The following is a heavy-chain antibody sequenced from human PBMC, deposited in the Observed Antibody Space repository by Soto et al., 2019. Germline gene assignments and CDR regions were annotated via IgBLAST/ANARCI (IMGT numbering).Heavy chain of an antibody. V-gene: IGHV3-30-3*01. CDR1: GFTFSSYA. D-gene: IGHD3-10*01. CDR2: ISYDGSNK. J-gene: IGHJ1*01. CDR3: ARERQRWFGELEGEEYFQH. Sequence: QVQLVESGGGVVQPGRSLRLSCAASGFTFSSYAMHWVRQAPGKGLEWVAVISYDGSNKYYADSVKGRFTISRDNSKNTLYLQMNSLRAEDTAVYYCARERQRWFGELEGEEYFQHWGPGTLVTVSS.